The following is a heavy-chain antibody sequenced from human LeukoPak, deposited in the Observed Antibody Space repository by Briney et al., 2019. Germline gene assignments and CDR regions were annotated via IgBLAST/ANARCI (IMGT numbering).Heavy chain of an antibody. D-gene: IGHD3-9*01. CDR1: GYTFSGYY. CDR2: IIPIFGTS. J-gene: IGHJ3*02. CDR3: ARDDGRYFDRLGHDAFDI. Sequence: SVKVSCKASGYTFSGYYMHWVRQAPGQGLEWMGGIIPIFGTSNYAQKFQGRVTITADESTSTAYMELSSLRSEDTAVYYCARDDGRYFDRLGHDAFDIWGQGTLVTVSS. V-gene: IGHV1-69*13.